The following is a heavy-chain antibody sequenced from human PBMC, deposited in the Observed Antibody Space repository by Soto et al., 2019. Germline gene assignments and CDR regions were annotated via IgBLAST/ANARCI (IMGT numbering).Heavy chain of an antibody. CDR2: ISVSGGIT. CDR1: GFTFSNYG. CDR3: AKDSPVGNTLLRDRQD. Sequence: PRGSLRLSCAASGFTFSNYGMSWVRQAPGKGLEWVSVISVSGGITYCADSVKGRFTLSRDNSKNTVYLQMNSLRAEDTAVYYCAKDSPVGNTLLRDRQDWGKGNMVIVSA. D-gene: IGHD2-15*01. V-gene: IGHV3-23*01. J-gene: IGHJ1*01.